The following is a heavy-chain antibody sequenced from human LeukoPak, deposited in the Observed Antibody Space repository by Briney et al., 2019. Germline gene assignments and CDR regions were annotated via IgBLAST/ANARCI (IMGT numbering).Heavy chain of an antibody. CDR1: GYTFTSYG. D-gene: IGHD6-6*01. CDR2: ISAYNGNT. V-gene: IGHV1-18*01. CDR3: ARERPRIAAQGAFDI. J-gene: IGHJ3*02. Sequence: GASVTVSCKASGYTFTSYGISWVRQAPGQGLEWMGWISAYNGNTNYAQKLQGRVTMTTDTSTSTAYMELRSLRSDDTAVYYCARERPRIAAQGAFDIWGQGTMVTVSS.